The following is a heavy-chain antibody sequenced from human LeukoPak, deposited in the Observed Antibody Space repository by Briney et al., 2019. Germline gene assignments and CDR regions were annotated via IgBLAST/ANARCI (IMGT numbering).Heavy chain of an antibody. D-gene: IGHD3-10*01. CDR1: GYTFTGYY. V-gene: IGHV1-2*04. Sequence: ASVKVSCKASGYTFTGYYMHWVRQAPGQGLEWMGWINPNSGGTNYAQKFQGWVTMTRDTSISTAYIELSRLRSDDTAVYYCARDFESYYYGSGSYSEGEMYFDYWGQGTLVTVSS. CDR3: ARDFESYYYGSGSYSEGEMYFDY. CDR2: INPNSGGT. J-gene: IGHJ4*02.